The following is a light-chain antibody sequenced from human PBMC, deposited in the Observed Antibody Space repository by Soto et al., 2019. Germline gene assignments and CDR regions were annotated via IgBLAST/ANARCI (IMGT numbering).Light chain of an antibody. V-gene: IGLV3-9*01. CDR3: QVWDSSTEV. CDR2: RDS. CDR1: NIGSKN. J-gene: IGLJ1*01. Sequence: SYELTQPLSVSVALGQKARITCGNNNIGSKNVHWYQQKPGQAPVLVIYRDSNRPSGIPERFSGSNSGNTATLTISRAQAGDEADYYCQVWDSSTEVFGAGTKLTVL.